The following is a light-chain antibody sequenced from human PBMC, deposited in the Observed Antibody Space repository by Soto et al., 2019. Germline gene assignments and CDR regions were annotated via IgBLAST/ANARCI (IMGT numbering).Light chain of an antibody. CDR1: QDISNY. J-gene: IGKJ5*01. V-gene: IGKV1-33*01. CDR2: DAS. CDR3: QQYDHLPIT. Sequence: VQMTQSPSSLSACVGDTITITCQATQDISNYLNWYQQKPGEAPKLLIYDASKLETGVPSRFSGSGSGTDFTFTISSLQPEDFATYHCQQYDHLPITFGQGTRPEIK.